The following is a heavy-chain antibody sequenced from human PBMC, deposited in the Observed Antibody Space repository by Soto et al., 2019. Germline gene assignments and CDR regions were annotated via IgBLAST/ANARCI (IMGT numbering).Heavy chain of an antibody. V-gene: IGHV4-4*07. Sequence: QVQLQESGPGLVKPSETLSLTCNVSGASLSSHYWIWIRQTAGKGLEWIGRLYFTGTTIYNPSLKSRVTMSVDRSKNQFSLNLTSVTAADAAVYYCARVSRDYEYFDYWGQGSLVSVSP. J-gene: IGHJ4*02. D-gene: IGHD3-16*01. CDR3: ARVSRDYEYFDY. CDR1: GASLSSHY. CDR2: LYFTGTT.